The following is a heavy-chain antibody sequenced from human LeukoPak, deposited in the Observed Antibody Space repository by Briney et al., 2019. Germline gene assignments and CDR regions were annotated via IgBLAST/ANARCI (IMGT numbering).Heavy chain of an antibody. V-gene: IGHV3-23*01. Sequence: PGGSLRLSCAASGFTFSNYAMSWVRQAPGKGLEWVSAITGSGGNTYYADSVKGRFTISRDNSKNTVFLQMNSLRAEDTAVYYRAKWGDYHVFTGYYVSKYLGQGTPVT. CDR2: ITGSGGNT. CDR3: AKWGDYHVFTGYYVSKY. CDR1: GFTFSNYA. D-gene: IGHD3-9*01. J-gene: IGHJ1*01.